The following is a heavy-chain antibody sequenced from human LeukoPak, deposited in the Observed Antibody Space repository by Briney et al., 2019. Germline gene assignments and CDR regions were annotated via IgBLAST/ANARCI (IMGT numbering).Heavy chain of an antibody. CDR3: ARGRVNYYDSSGYWTDAFDI. D-gene: IGHD3-22*01. CDR2: IYTSGST. J-gene: IGHJ3*02. V-gene: IGHV4-61*02. Sequence: PSETLSLTCTVSGGSISSGSYYWSWIRQPAGKGLEWIGRIYTSGSTNYNPSLKSRVTISVDTSKNQFSLKPSSVTAADTAVHYCARGRVNYYDSSGYWTDAFDIWGQGTMVTVSS. CDR1: GGSISSGSYY.